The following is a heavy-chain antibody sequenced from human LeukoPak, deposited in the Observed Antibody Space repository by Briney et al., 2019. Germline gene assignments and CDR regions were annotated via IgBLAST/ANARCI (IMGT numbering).Heavy chain of an antibody. D-gene: IGHD1/OR15-1a*01. CDR1: GFTFSSYG. J-gene: IGHJ5*02. Sequence: GRSLRLSCAASGFTFSSYGMHWVRQAPGKGLEWEAVIWYDGSNKYYADSVKGRFTISRDNSKNTLYLQMNSLRAEDTAVYYCARARGTGTSSYNWFDPWGQGTLVTVSS. CDR2: IWYDGSNK. V-gene: IGHV3-33*01. CDR3: ARARGTGTSSYNWFDP.